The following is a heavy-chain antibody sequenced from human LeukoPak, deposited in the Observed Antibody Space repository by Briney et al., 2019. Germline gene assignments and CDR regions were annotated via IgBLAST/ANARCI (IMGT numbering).Heavy chain of an antibody. J-gene: IGHJ5*02. V-gene: IGHV4-31*03. D-gene: IGHD3-10*01. Sequence: QSSQTLSLTCTVSGGSISSGGYYWSWIRQRPGKGLEWIGYIYYSGSTYYNPSLKSRVTISVDTSKNQFSLKLSSVTAADTAVYYCARSRPRGVPMNWFDPWGQGTLVTVSS. CDR1: GGSISSGGYY. CDR3: ARSRPRGVPMNWFDP. CDR2: IYYSGST.